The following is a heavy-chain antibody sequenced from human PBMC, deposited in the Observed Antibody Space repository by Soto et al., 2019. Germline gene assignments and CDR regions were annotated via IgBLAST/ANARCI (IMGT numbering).Heavy chain of an antibody. Sequence: QVQLVQSGAEVKKPGASVKVSCKASGYTFTSYGISWVRQAPGQGLEWMGWISAYNGDTNYAQKLQGRVTMTTDKSTSSADMELRSLTSDDTAVYYCARVYDGDYGAGFDYWGQGTLVTVSS. V-gene: IGHV1-18*01. CDR2: ISAYNGDT. D-gene: IGHD4-17*01. CDR3: ARVYDGDYGAGFDY. CDR1: GYTFTSYG. J-gene: IGHJ4*01.